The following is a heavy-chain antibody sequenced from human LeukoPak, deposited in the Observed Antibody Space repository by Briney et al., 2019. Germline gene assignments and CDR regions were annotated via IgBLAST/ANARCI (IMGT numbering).Heavy chain of an antibody. V-gene: IGHV4-59*08. Sequence: PSETLSLTCTVSGASISSYYWSWIWQPPGKGLEWIGYIYYSGSTSYNPSLKSRVTISVDTSKNQFSLELSSVTASDTAVYFCARQGQQLAGLHHYFYMDVWGKGTTVTVSS. CDR2: IYYSGST. CDR1: GASISSYY. J-gene: IGHJ6*03. D-gene: IGHD6-13*01. CDR3: ARQGQQLAGLHHYFYMDV.